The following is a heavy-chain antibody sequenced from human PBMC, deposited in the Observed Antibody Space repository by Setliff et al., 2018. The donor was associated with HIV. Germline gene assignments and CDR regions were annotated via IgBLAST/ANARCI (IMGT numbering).Heavy chain of an antibody. Sequence: VGSLRLSCAASGFTFSSYWMSWVRQAPGKGLEWVANIKQDGSEKYYMDSVKGRFTISRDSAKNSLHLQMNSLRAEDTAVYYCARVPSYYNFWSGYYFDYWGQGTLVTVSS. CDR2: IKQDGSEK. V-gene: IGHV3-7*01. CDR1: GFTFSSYW. CDR3: ARVPSYYNFWSGYYFDY. D-gene: IGHD3-3*01. J-gene: IGHJ4*02.